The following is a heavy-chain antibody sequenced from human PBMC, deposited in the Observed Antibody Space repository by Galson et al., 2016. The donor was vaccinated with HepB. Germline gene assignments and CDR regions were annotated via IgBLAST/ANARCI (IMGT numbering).Heavy chain of an antibody. J-gene: IGHJ3*01. CDR1: GGSISSGDYY. D-gene: IGHD5-12*01. CDR3: ARHSPRFSGYDEDAFDC. V-gene: IGHV4-31*03. Sequence: TLSLTCTVSGGSISSGDYYWTWIRQHPGKGLEWIGYIYYSGSTDYNPSLQSRVTISVDTSKNHFFLNLSSVTAADTAVYYCARHSPRFSGYDEDAFDCWGQGTRVTVSS. CDR2: IYYSGST.